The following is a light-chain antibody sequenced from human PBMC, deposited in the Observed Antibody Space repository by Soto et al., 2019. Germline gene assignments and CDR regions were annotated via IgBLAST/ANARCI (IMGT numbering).Light chain of an antibody. CDR2: GNS. CDR1: GSNIGAGYD. J-gene: IGLJ1*01. CDR3: QSYDSSLSVSYV. Sequence: QSVLTQPPSVSGAPGQRVTISCTGSGSNIGAGYDVHWYQQLPGTPPKLLIYGNSNRPSGVPDRFSGSKSGTSASLAITGLQAEDEADYYCQSYDSSLSVSYVFGTGTKVTVL. V-gene: IGLV1-40*01.